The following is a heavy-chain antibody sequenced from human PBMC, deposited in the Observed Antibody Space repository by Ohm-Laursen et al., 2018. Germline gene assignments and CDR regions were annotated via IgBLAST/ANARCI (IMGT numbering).Heavy chain of an antibody. J-gene: IGHJ4*02. CDR3: ARGDTYGFDY. V-gene: IGHV1-2*02. D-gene: IGHD3-10*01. CDR2: INPNTGDT. CDR1: GYTFTAYY. Sequence: SSVKVSCKASGYTFTAYYMHWLRQAPGQGLEWMGWINPNTGDTNSAQHFQGRVTMTTDTSTSTAYMDVRGLRSDDTAVYYCARGDTYGFDYWGQGTLVTVSS.